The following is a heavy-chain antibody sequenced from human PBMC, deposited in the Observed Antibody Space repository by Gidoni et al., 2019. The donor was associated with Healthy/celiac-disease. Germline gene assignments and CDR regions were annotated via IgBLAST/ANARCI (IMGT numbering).Heavy chain of an antibody. CDR2: SNHSGST. D-gene: IGHD3-22*01. CDR3: AREVDYYDSSGYYHDAFDI. Sequence: QVQLQQWGAGLLKPSETLSLTCAVYGGSFSGYYWSWIRQPPGKGLEWIGESNHSGSTNYNPSLKSRVTISVDTSKNQFSLKLSSVTAADTAVYYCAREVDYYDSSGYYHDAFDIWGQGTMVTVSS. J-gene: IGHJ3*02. CDR1: GGSFSGYY. V-gene: IGHV4-34*01.